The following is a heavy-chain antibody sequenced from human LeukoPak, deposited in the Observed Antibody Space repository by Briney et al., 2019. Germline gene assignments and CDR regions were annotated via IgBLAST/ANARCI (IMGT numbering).Heavy chain of an antibody. CDR3: AKDHRVWFGEFHNWFDP. D-gene: IGHD3-10*01. V-gene: IGHV3-23*01. J-gene: IGHJ5*02. CDR2: ISGSGGST. Sequence: GGSLRLSCAASGFTFSSYAMSWVRQAPGKGLEWVSAISGSGGSTYYADSVKGRFTIPRDNSKNTLYLQMNSLRAEDTAVYYCAKDHRVWFGEFHNWFDPWGQGTLVTVSS. CDR1: GFTFSSYA.